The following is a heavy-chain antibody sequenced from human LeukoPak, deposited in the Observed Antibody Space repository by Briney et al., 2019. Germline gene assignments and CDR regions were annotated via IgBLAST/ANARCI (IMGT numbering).Heavy chain of an antibody. CDR1: GGTFSSYA. CDR3: AKGGQIAVTDY. D-gene: IGHD6-19*01. J-gene: IGHJ4*02. V-gene: IGHV1-18*01. CDR2: ISAYNGNT. Sequence: ASVKVSCKASGGTFSSYAISWVRQAPGQGLEWMGWISAYNGNTNYAQTLQGRVTMTPDTSTSTAHMELRSLRSDDTAVYYCAKGGQIAVTDYWGQGTLVTVSS.